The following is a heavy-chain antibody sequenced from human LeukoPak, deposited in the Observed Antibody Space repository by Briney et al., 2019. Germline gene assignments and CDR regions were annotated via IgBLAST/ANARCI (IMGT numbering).Heavy chain of an antibody. CDR3: ARDITGTTMGREPAFDI. J-gene: IGHJ3*02. Sequence: SETLSLTCTVSGGSISSGGYYWSWIRQHPGKGLEWIGYIYYSGSTYYNPSLKSRVTISVDTSMNQFSLKLSSVTAADTAVYYCARDITGTTMGREPAFDIWGQGTMVTVSS. CDR1: GGSISSGGYY. V-gene: IGHV4-31*03. CDR2: IYYSGST. D-gene: IGHD1-20*01.